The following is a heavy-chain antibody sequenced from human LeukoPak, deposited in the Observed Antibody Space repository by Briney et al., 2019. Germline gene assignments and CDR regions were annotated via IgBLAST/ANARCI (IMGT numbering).Heavy chain of an antibody. CDR3: ARGPYDSSGYYPTLYYYYYYYMDV. D-gene: IGHD3-22*01. J-gene: IGHJ6*03. CDR1: GGSISSSSYY. Sequence: SETLSLTCTVSGGSISSSSYYWGWIRQPPGKGLEWIGSIYYSGSTYYNPSLKSRVTISVDTSKNQFSLKLSSVTAADTAVYYCARGPYDSSGYYPTLYYYYYYYMDVWGKGTTVTVSS. V-gene: IGHV4-39*07. CDR2: IYYSGST.